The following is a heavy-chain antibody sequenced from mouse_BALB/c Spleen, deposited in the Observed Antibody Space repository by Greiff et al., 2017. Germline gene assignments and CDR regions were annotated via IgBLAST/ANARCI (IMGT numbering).Heavy chain of an antibody. J-gene: IGHJ1*01. D-gene: IGHD1-1*01. CDR1: GFTFSSYY. V-gene: IGHV5-6-2*01. CDR3: ARPLYYYGSSYDWYFDV. Sequence: EVKLVESGGGLVKLGGSLKLSCAASGFTFSSYYMSWVRQTPEKRLELVAAINSNGGSTYYPDTVKGRFTISRDNAKNTLYLQMSSLKSEDTALYYCARPLYYYGSSYDWYFDVWGAGTTVTVSS. CDR2: INSNGGST.